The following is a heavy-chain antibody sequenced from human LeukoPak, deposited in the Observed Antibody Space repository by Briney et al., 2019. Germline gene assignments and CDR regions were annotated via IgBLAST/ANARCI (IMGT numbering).Heavy chain of an antibody. CDR1: GYSFNSYL. V-gene: IGHV5-10-1*01. Sequence: GESLKISCKGSGYSFNSYLISWVRQMPGKGLEWMGRIDPSDSYTNYSPSIQGHVTISADKSISTAYLQWSSLKASDTAMYYCASQGDGYSPFDYWGQATLVTVS. CDR2: IDPSDSYT. D-gene: IGHD5-24*01. J-gene: IGHJ4*02. CDR3: ASQGDGYSPFDY.